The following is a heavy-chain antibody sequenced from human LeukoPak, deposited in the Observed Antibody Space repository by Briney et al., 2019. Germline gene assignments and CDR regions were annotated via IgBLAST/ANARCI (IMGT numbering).Heavy chain of an antibody. J-gene: IGHJ2*01. CDR2: IYYSGGT. D-gene: IGHD3-22*01. CDR3: ARHKEDFHDSSGPNFWYFDL. V-gene: IGHV4-39*01. CDR1: GDSIKSDSYY. Sequence: PSETLSLTCTVSGDSIKSDSYYWGWIRQPPGKGLEWIGTIYYSGGTYYNPSLKSRVTISVDTSKNQFSVKLSSVTAADTALYYCARHKEDFHDSSGPNFWYFDLWGRGTLVTVSS.